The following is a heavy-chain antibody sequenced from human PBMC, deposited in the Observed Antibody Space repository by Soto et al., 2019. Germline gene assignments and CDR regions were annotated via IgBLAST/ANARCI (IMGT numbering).Heavy chain of an antibody. Sequence: SETLSLTCAVSGGSISSGGYSWSWIRQPPGKGLEWIGYIYHSGSTYYNTSLKSRVTISVDRSKNQFSLKLSSVTAADTAVYYCSRVRGPYCGGECYPPTPNWFDPWGQGTLVTVSS. CDR2: IYHSGST. D-gene: IGHD2-21*01. CDR3: SRVRGPYCGGECYPPTPNWFDP. CDR1: GGSISSGGYS. J-gene: IGHJ5*02. V-gene: IGHV4-30-2*01.